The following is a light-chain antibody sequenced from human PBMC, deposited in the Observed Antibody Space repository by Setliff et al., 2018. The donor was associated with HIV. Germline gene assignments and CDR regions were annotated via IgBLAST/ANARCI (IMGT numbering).Light chain of an antibody. CDR2: EVN. V-gene: IGLV2-18*02. Sequence: QSALAQPPSVSGPPGQSVTISCTGTSSDIGSDNSVSWYQQSPGTAPKLMIYEVNNRPSGVPDRFSGSKSGNTASLTISGLRAEDEANYYCTSYTSSSTLVVFGGGTKVTVL. CDR3: TSYTSSSTLVV. CDR1: SSDIGSDNS. J-gene: IGLJ2*01.